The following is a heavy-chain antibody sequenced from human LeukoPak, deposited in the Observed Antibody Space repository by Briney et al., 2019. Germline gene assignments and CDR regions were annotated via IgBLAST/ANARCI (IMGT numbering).Heavy chain of an antibody. Sequence: SETLSLTCTVSGGSISGYYWSWIRQPAGMGLEWIGRISTSGSTHYSPSLKSRVTMSVDTSRNQFSLNLSSVAAADTAVYYCARGGQQRPLDYWGRGTLVTVSS. J-gene: IGHJ4*01. D-gene: IGHD6-25*01. CDR3: ARGGQQRPLDY. CDR2: ISTSGST. V-gene: IGHV4-4*07. CDR1: GGSISGYY.